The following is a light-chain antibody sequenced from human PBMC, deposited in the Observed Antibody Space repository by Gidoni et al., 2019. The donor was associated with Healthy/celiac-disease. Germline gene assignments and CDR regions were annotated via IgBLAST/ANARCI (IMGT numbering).Light chain of an antibody. V-gene: IGKV3-20*01. CDR1: QSVSSSY. CDR3: QQYGSSPPHT. Sequence: EIVLTQSPGTLSLSPGERATLSCRASQSVSSSYVAWYQHKPGQAPRLLIYGASSRATGIPDRFSVSVSGTDFTLTISRLEPEDFAVYYCQQYGSSPPHTFGQGTKLEIK. J-gene: IGKJ2*01. CDR2: GAS.